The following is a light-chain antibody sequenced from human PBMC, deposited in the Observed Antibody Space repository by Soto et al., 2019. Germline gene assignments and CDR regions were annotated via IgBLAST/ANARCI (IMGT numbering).Light chain of an antibody. Sequence: DIQMTQSPSPLSASVGDTVTITCRASQSISHYLSWYQQKPGKAPQLLIYPASNLQSGVPSRFSGTGFGTDFTLNISSLQPEDFAAYYCQQSYDMPWTFGLGTKVEI. J-gene: IGKJ1*01. CDR1: QSISHY. CDR3: QQSYDMPWT. V-gene: IGKV1-39*01. CDR2: PAS.